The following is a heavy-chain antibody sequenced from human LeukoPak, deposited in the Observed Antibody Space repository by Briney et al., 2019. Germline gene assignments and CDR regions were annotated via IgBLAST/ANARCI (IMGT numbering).Heavy chain of an antibody. J-gene: IGHJ5*02. V-gene: IGHV1-69*05. CDR1: GGTFSSYA. CDR2: IIPIFGTA. D-gene: IGHD4-23*01. CDR3: ARGSGGKALHWFDP. Sequence: SVKVSCKASGGTFSSYAISWVRQAPGQGLEWMGGIIPIFGTANYAQKFQGRVTITTDESTSTAYMELSSLRSEDTTVYYCARGSGGKALHWFDPWGQGTLVTVSS.